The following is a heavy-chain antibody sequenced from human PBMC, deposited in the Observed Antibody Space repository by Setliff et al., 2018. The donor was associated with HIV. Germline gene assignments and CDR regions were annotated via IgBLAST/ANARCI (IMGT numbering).Heavy chain of an antibody. CDR1: GYMFNNYW. J-gene: IGHJ4*02. Sequence: GESLTISCKGSGYMFNNYWIAWVRQVPGKGLEWMGIIDPGDSDTRYTPSYQGRIIMSIDRFRSTAYLQWRSLTLSDSALYYCARQRPPGYSSPYTIEYWGQGTLVTVSS. CDR2: IDPGDSDT. V-gene: IGHV5-51*01. D-gene: IGHD6-13*01. CDR3: ARQRPPGYSSPYTIEY.